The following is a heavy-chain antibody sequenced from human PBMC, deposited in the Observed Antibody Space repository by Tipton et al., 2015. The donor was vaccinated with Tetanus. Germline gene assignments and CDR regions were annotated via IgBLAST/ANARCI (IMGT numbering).Heavy chain of an antibody. CDR2: IYESGDT. D-gene: IGHD3-3*01. CDR1: GASIRGGTFY. V-gene: IGHV4-39*01. CDR3: ARHQSGYFTPFDY. Sequence: LRLSRTVSGASIRGGTFYWGWIRQPPGKGLEWIGSIYESGDTYYILSLKSRVTISVDTSTNQFSLTLNSMAAADTGVYYCARHQSGYFTPFDYWGQGKLVTVSS. J-gene: IGHJ4*02.